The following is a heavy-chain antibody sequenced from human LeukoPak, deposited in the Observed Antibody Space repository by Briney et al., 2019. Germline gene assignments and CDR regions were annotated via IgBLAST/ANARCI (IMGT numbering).Heavy chain of an antibody. CDR3: ARGGVDTAMVKGPFDY. D-gene: IGHD5-18*01. CDR1: GYTFTGYY. J-gene: IGHJ4*02. CDR2: INPNSGGT. Sequence: GASVKVSCKASGYTFTGYYMHRVRQAPGQGLEWMGWINPNSGGTNYAQKFQGWVAMTRDTSISTAYMELSRPRSDDTAVYYCARGGVDTAMVKGPFDYWGQGTLVTVSS. V-gene: IGHV1-2*04.